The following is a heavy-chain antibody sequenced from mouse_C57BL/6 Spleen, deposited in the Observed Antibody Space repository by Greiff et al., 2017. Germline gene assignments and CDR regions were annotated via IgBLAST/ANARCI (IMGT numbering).Heavy chain of an antibody. J-gene: IGHJ2*01. CDR2: IHPNSGST. V-gene: IGHV1-64*01. CDR3: ARSYYYGSSGYFDY. CDR1: GYTFTSYW. D-gene: IGHD1-1*01. Sequence: VQLQQPGAELVKPGASVKLSCKASGYTFTSYWMHWVKQRPGQGLEWIGMIHPNSGSTNYNEKFKSKATLTVDKSSSTAYMQLSSLTSEDSAVYYCARSYYYGSSGYFDYWGQGTTLTVSS.